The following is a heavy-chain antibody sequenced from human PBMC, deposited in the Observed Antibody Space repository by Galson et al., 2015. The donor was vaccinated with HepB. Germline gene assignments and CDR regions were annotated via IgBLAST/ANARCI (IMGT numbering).Heavy chain of an antibody. D-gene: IGHD3-22*01. Sequence: SVKVSCKASGYTFTTYAISWVRQAPGQGLEWMGWISPYNGNTDYAQKLQGRVTMTTNTSTSTANMELRSLRSDDTAVYYCARDALYYYDRSGYYYWGQGTPVTVSS. CDR2: ISPYNGNT. V-gene: IGHV1-18*01. CDR3: ARDALYYYDRSGYYY. J-gene: IGHJ4*02. CDR1: GYTFTTYA.